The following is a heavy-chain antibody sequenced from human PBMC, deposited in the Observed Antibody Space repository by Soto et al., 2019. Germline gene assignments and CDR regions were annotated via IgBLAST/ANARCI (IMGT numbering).Heavy chain of an antibody. CDR3: ARHDFGDYVYSFDN. J-gene: IGHJ4*02. CDR1: GYTFTSYW. Sequence: LGESMKISCNGSGYTFTSYWISWVRQMPGKGLEWMGRIDARDSQTNYSPSFQGHVTISADKSFNTVYLQWSSLKASDTAMYYCARHDFGDYVYSFDNWGQGTLVTV. CDR2: IDARDSQT. D-gene: IGHD4-17*01. V-gene: IGHV5-10-1*01.